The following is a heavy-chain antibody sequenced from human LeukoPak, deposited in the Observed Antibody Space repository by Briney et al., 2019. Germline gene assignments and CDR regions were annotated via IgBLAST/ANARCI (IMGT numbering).Heavy chain of an antibody. J-gene: IGHJ6*04. Sequence: GGSLRLSCAASGFTFSTYGMSWVRQAPGKGLEWVSAISGSGGSTYYADSVKGRFTISRDNFKNTLYLQMNSLRAEDTAVYYCANAVQWLVPVAWGKGTTVTISS. CDR3: ANAVQWLVPVA. CDR2: ISGSGGST. D-gene: IGHD6-19*01. V-gene: IGHV3-23*01. CDR1: GFTFSTYG.